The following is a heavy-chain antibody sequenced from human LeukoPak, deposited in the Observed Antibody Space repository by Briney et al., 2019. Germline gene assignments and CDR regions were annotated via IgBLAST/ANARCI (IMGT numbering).Heavy chain of an antibody. CDR1: GGSIXSYY. V-gene: IGHV4-4*07. Sequence: ETLSLTXXXSGGSIXSYYWSWIRQPAGKGLEWIGRIYTSGSTNYNPSLKSRVTMSVDTSKNQFSLKLSSVTAADTAVYYCARDTNYSGGFDPWGQGTLVTVSS. J-gene: IGHJ5*02. CDR2: IYTSGST. D-gene: IGHD3-10*01. CDR3: ARDTNYSGGFDP.